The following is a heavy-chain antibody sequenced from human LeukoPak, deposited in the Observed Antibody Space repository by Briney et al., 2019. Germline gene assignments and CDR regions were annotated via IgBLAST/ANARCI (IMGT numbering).Heavy chain of an antibody. D-gene: IGHD6-19*01. CDR3: ARGGIAVAGTWFDP. CDR2: IIPIFGTA. CDR1: GGTFSSYP. Sequence: ASVKVSCKASGGTFSSYPISWVRQAPGQGLEWMGGIIPIFGTANYAQKFQGRVTITADKSTSTAYMELSSLRSEDTAVYYCARGGIAVAGTWFDPWGQGTLVTVSS. J-gene: IGHJ5*02. V-gene: IGHV1-69*06.